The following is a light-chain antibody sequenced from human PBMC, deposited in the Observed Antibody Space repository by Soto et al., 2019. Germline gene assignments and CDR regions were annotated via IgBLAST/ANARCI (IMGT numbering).Light chain of an antibody. CDR2: GNS. CDR1: SSNIGAGYD. Sequence: QSVLTQPPSVSGAPGQRVTISCTGSSSNIGAGYDVHWYQQLPGTAPKLLIYGNSNRPSGVPDRFSGSKSGTSASLAITGLQAEDEADYCCQSYDSSREVFGGGTKLTVL. V-gene: IGLV1-40*01. CDR3: QSYDSSREV. J-gene: IGLJ2*01.